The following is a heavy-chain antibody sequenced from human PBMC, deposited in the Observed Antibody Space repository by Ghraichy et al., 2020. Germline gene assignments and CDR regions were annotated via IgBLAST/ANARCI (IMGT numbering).Heavy chain of an antibody. Sequence: GGSLRLSCAASGFTFSNHAMHWVRQASGKGLEWVAVISYHGRNIYYADSVKGRFTISRDNAKNTLYLQMDSLRPEDTAVYYCARYTVVTAADYWGQGTLVPVSS. J-gene: IGHJ4*02. V-gene: IGHV3-30*04. CDR1: GFTFSNHA. CDR2: ISYHGRNI. D-gene: IGHD4-23*01. CDR3: ARYTVVTAADY.